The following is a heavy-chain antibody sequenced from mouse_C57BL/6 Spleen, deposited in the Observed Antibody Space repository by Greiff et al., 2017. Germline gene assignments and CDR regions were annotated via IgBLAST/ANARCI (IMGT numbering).Heavy chain of an antibody. CDR2: IHPNSGST. Sequence: QVQLQQPGAELVKPGASVKLSCKASGYTFTSYWMHWVKQRPGQGLEWIGMIHPNSGSTNYNEKFKSKATLTVDKSSSTAYMQLSSLTSEDSAVYYCAILYYGYDEGFAYWGQGTLVTVSA. CDR1: GYTFTSYW. D-gene: IGHD2-2*01. J-gene: IGHJ3*01. V-gene: IGHV1-64*01. CDR3: AILYYGYDEGFAY.